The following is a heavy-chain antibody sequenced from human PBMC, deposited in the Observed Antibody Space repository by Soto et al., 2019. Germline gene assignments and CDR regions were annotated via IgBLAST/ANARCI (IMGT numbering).Heavy chain of an antibody. CDR3: ARQLLSAATFDI. CDR2: TSSSSNYI. CDR1: GFTFNMYY. D-gene: IGHD1-26*01. Sequence: VGSLRLSCAASGFTFNMYYMNWVRQAPGKGLEWLSSTSSSSNYIYYADSVKGRFTISRDNAKNSLYLQMNSLRAEDTAVYYCARQLLSAATFDIWGLGTMVTVS. J-gene: IGHJ3*02. V-gene: IGHV3-21*06.